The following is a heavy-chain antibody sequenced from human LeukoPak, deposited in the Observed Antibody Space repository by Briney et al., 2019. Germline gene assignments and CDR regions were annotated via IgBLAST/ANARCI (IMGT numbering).Heavy chain of an antibody. Sequence: GGSLRLSCAASRFTFSIFGMHWVLQAPGRGLEWIAVISSDGTNKYYADSVRGRFTISRDNSKDTLYLQMSSLRIEDTAIYYCRAATRYLDYYYDYWGQGTLVTVSS. V-gene: IGHV3-30*03. J-gene: IGHJ4*02. CDR1: RFTFSIFG. CDR2: ISSDGTNK. CDR3: RAATRYLDYYYDY. D-gene: IGHD3-22*01.